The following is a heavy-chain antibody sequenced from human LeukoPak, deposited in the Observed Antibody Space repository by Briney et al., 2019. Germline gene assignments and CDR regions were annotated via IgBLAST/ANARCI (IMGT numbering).Heavy chain of an antibody. CDR2: IYYSGST. CDR1: GGSFSGYY. Sequence: SETLSLTCAVYGGSFSGYYWSWIRQPPGKGLEWIGYIYYSGSTNYNPSLKSRVTISVDTSKNQFSLKLSSVTAADTAVYYCARHFDYWGQGTLVTVSS. J-gene: IGHJ4*02. V-gene: IGHV4-59*08. CDR3: ARHFDY.